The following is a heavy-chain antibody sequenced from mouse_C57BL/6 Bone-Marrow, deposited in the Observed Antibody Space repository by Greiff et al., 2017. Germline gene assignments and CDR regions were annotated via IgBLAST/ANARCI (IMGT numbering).Heavy chain of an antibody. D-gene: IGHD2-5*01. Sequence: EVKLVESGEGLVKPGGSLKLSCAASGFTFSSYAMSWVRQTPEKRLEWVAYISSGGDYIYYADTVKGRFTISRDNARNTLYLQMSSLKSEDTAMYYCTREGVYSNYIYYYAMDYWGQGTSVTVSS. V-gene: IGHV5-9-1*02. CDR1: GFTFSSYA. CDR3: TREGVYSNYIYYYAMDY. J-gene: IGHJ4*01. CDR2: ISSGGDYI.